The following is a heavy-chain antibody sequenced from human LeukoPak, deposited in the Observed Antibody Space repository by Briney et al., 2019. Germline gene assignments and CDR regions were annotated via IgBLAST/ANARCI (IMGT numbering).Heavy chain of an antibody. V-gene: IGHV1-69*13. CDR1: GGTFSSYA. Sequence: AASVKVSCKASGGTFSSYAISWVRQAPGQGLEWMGGIIPIFGTANYAQKFQGRVTITADESTSTAYMELSSLRSEDTAVYYCASLYSSSWHPSNWFDPWGQGTLVTVSS. J-gene: IGHJ5*02. CDR2: IIPIFGTA. D-gene: IGHD6-13*01. CDR3: ASLYSSSWHPSNWFDP.